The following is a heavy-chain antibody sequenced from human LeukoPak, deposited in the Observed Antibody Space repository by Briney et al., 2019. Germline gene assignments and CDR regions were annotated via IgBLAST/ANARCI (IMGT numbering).Heavy chain of an antibody. CDR1: GDSISHSRSY. D-gene: IGHD3-10*01. Sequence: SETLSLTCTVSGDSISHSRSYWTWIRQSPGKGLEWIGSVTDTGNTYYNTSLKSRLALSVDTSRNQFSLKLRSVTAADTAVEARQRGEIEFWGRGTLVIVSS. V-gene: IGHV4-39*01. CDR3: QRGEIEF. CDR2: VTDTGNT. J-gene: IGHJ4*02.